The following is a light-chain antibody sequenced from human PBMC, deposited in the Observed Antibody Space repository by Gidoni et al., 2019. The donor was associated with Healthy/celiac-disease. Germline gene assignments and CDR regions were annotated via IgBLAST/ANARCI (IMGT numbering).Light chain of an antibody. J-gene: IGKJ4*01. Sequence: AIRMTQSPSAFSASTGDRVTITRRASQGISSYLAWYQQKPGKAPKLLIYAASTLQSGVPSRFSGSGSGTDFTLTSSCLQSEDFATYYCQQYYSYPPTFGGGTKVEIK. V-gene: IGKV1-8*01. CDR1: QGISSY. CDR3: QQYYSYPPT. CDR2: AAS.